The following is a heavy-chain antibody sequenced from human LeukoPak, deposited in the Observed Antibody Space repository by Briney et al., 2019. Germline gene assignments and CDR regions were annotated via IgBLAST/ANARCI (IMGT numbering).Heavy chain of an antibody. J-gene: IGHJ4*02. CDR3: ARVSVYSSGKAFDY. D-gene: IGHD6-19*01. CDR2: TYRGDAT. V-gene: IGHV3-66*01. Sequence: GGSLRLSCAASGFTVSNIYISWVRQAPGQGLEWVSVTYRGDATNYAESVKGRFTISRDNAENSLYLQMNSLRAEDTAVYYCARVSVYSSGKAFDYWGQGTLVTVSS. CDR1: GFTVSNIY.